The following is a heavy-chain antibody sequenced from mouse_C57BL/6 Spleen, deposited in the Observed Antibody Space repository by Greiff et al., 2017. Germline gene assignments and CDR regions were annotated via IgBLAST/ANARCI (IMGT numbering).Heavy chain of an antibody. V-gene: IGHV1-69*01. CDR3: ARLGDGISAPGYFDY. J-gene: IGHJ2*01. D-gene: IGHD1-1*01. Sequence: QVQLQQPGAELVMPGASVKLSCKASGYTFTSYWMHWVKQRPGQGLEWIGEIDPSDCYTNYNQKFKGKSTLTVEKSSSTAYMQLSSMTSEASAVYYCARLGDGISAPGYFDYWGQGTTLTVAS. CDR2: IDPSDCYT. CDR1: GYTFTSYW.